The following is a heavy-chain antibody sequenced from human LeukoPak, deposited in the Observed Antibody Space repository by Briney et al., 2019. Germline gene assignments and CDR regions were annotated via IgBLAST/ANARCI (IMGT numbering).Heavy chain of an antibody. J-gene: IGHJ4*02. CDR3: ARDRGWYFDY. D-gene: IGHD3-10*01. CDR2: ISGSGGST. Sequence: ETLSLTCAVYGGSFSGYYWSWIRQPPGKGLEWVSAISGSGGSTYYADSVKGRFTISRDNSKNTLYLQMNSLRAEDTAVYYCARDRGWYFDYWGQGTLVTVSS. V-gene: IGHV3-23*01. CDR1: GGSFSGYY.